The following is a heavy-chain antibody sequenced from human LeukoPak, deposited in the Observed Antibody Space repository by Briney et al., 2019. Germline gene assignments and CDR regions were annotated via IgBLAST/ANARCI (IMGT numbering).Heavy chain of an antibody. CDR3: ARGPGSSGGAYVGDY. J-gene: IGHJ4*01. V-gene: IGHV3-74*01. D-gene: IGHD3-22*01. CDR1: GFTFSNHW. Sequence: QTGGSLRLSCVASGFTFSNHWMHWVRQVPGKGLVWVSRIDGGGSSTSYADSVKGRFSISRDNGENTLYLQMNSLRVEDTAVYYCARGPGSSGGAYVGDYWGHGTLVTVSS. CDR2: IDGGGSST.